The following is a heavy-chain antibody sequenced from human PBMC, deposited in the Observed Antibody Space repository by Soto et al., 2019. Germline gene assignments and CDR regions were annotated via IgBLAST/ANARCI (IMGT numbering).Heavy chain of an antibody. Sequence: PSETLSLTCTVSGGSISSYYWSWIRQPPGKGLEWIGYIYYSGSTNYNPSLKSRVTISVDTSKNQFSLKLSSVTAADTAVYYCARDLHLYSGYSYLFDPWGQGTLVTVSS. D-gene: IGHD5-18*01. V-gene: IGHV4-59*01. CDR3: ARDLHLYSGYSYLFDP. CDR2: IYYSGST. CDR1: GGSISSYY. J-gene: IGHJ5*02.